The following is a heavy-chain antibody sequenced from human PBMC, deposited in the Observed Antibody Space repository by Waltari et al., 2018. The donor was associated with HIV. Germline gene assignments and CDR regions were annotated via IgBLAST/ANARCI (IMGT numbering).Heavy chain of an antibody. Sequence: EVQLVESGGGLVKPGGSLRLSCAASGFSFNNVWMSWVCQNPGKGLEWVGRIKRKTDGGTTNYAAPVNGRFTISRDDSKNTLYLQMNSLRTEDTAVYYCTTRIVGPTFDYWGQGTLVTVSS. CDR3: TTRIVGPTFDY. V-gene: IGHV3-15*01. CDR1: GFSFNNVW. J-gene: IGHJ4*02. CDR2: IKRKTDGGTT. D-gene: IGHD1-26*01.